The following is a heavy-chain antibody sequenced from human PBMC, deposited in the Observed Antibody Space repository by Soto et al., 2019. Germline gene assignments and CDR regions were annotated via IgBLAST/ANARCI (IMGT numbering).Heavy chain of an antibody. V-gene: IGHV4-34*01. CDR3: ARGWGDSVGWYPFDF. CDR1: GGSFSDYY. D-gene: IGHD6-19*01. J-gene: IGHJ4*02. CDR2: MNHSGNT. Sequence: QVQLQQWGAGLLKPSETLSLTCAVSGGSFSDYYWSWIRQSPGKGLEWIGEMNHSGNTNYNPSLKRRVTISVDTSKNQFSLKLSSVTAAATALYYCARGWGDSVGWYPFDFWGQGTLVTVSS.